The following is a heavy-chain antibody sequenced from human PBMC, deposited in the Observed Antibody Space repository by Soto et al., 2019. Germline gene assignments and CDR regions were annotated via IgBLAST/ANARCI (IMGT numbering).Heavy chain of an antibody. CDR2: IIPILHIA. V-gene: IGHV1-69*02. CDR1: GGTFSSYT. CDR3: ATYRATSPEAYFDY. D-gene: IGHD1-26*01. Sequence: QVQLVQSGAEVKKPGSSVKVSCQASGGTFSSYTIRWMRQAPGQGLEWMGRIIPILHIANYAQESPGRVTITADKSRSTDDMELRSLGSEDTAGYYWATYRATSPEAYFDYWGQGTLVTVSS. J-gene: IGHJ4*02.